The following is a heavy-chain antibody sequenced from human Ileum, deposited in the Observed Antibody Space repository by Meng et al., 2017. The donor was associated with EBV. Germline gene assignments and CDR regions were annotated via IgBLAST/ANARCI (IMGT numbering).Heavy chain of an antibody. V-gene: IGHV4-4*02. CDR1: GDSISSNNW. D-gene: IGHD4-17*01. Sequence: QVQLQAAGPGLVKPSGTLSLPCAVSGDSISSNNWWSWVRQPPGKGLEWIGEIYHSGSTNYNPSFKSRVTMSVDKSKNQISLNLSSVTAADTAVYYCASGRDYAWHSWGRGTLVTVSS. CDR2: IYHSGST. CDR3: ASGRDYAWHS. J-gene: IGHJ4*02.